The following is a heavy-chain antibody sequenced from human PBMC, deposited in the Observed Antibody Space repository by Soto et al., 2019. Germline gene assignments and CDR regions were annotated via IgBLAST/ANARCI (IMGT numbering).Heavy chain of an antibody. CDR2: IIPLFRTP. CDR1: GGTFSSSA. D-gene: IGHD4-4*01. J-gene: IGHJ6*02. CDR3: GRGNDRLQLGGNLYYILDV. Sequence: QVQLVQSGAEMKEPGSSVKVSCKTSGGTFSSSAISWLRQAPGQGLEWMGGIIPLFRTPDYAQKFQGGVTIGAEESTSTAYMELSRPRFEGTAVEFWGRGNDRLQLGGNLYYILDVWGQGTTITVSS. V-gene: IGHV1-69*12.